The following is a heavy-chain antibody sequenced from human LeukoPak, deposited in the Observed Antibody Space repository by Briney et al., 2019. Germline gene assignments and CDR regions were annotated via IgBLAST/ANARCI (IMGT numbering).Heavy chain of an antibody. CDR3: VRDSPSGFFDL. V-gene: IGHV3-74*03. Sequence: GGSLRLSCAASGFTFSTYWMHWVRQAPGKGLVWVSPINPDGSVTTYADSVKGRFTITRDNAKNTMYLQMNSLRAEDTAVYYCVRDSPSGFFDLWGRGTLVTVSS. D-gene: IGHD6-19*01. CDR1: GFTFSTYW. CDR2: INPDGSVT. J-gene: IGHJ2*01.